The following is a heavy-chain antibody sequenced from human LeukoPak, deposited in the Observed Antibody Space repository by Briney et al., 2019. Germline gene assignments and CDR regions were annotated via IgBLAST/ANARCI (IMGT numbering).Heavy chain of an antibody. D-gene: IGHD1-26*01. J-gene: IGHJ4*02. Sequence: PGGSLRLSCAASGFTFDDYAMHWVRQAPGKGLEWVSGISWNSGNIGYADSVKGRFTISRDNAKNSLYLQMNSLRAEDAALYYCAKDHRCSGSYGNYFGYWGQGTLVTVSS. CDR3: AKDHRCSGSYGNYFGY. CDR1: GFTFDDYA. CDR2: ISWNSGNI. V-gene: IGHV3-9*01.